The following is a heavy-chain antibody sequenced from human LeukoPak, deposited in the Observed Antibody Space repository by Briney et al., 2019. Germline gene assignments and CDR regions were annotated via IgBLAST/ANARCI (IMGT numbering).Heavy chain of an antibody. J-gene: IGHJ4*02. V-gene: IGHV3-73*01. CDR3: TRHNSSGYYS. D-gene: IGHD3-22*01. Sequence: GGSLRLSCAASGFTFSSYWMSWVRQASGKGLEWVGRIRSKANSYATAYAASVKGRFTISRDDSKNTAYLQMNSLKTEDTAVYYCTRHNSSGYYSWGQGTLVTVSS. CDR1: GFTFSSYW. CDR2: IRSKANSYAT.